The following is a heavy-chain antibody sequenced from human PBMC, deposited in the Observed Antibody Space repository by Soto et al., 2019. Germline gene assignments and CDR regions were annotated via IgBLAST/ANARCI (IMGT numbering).Heavy chain of an antibody. V-gene: IGHV1-69*13. CDR1: GGTFSSYA. D-gene: IGHD2-2*01. CDR3: ARVGAGYCISTSCYSEIWFDP. J-gene: IGHJ5*02. CDR2: IIPIFGTA. Sequence: GASVKVSCKASGGTFSSYAISWVRQAPGQGLEWMGGIIPIFGTANYAQKFQGRVTITADESTSTAYMELSSLRSEDTAVYYCARVGAGYCISTSCYSEIWFDPWGQGTLVTVSS.